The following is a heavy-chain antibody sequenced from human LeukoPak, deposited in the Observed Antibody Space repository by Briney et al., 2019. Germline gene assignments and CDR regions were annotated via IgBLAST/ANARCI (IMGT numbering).Heavy chain of an antibody. CDR1: GFTFSSYG. CDR3: AKDWDLGKQPHFDY. D-gene: IGHD1-26*01. J-gene: IGHJ4*02. CDR2: ISYDGSNK. V-gene: IGHV3-30*18. Sequence: PGRSLRLSCAASGFTFSSYGMHWVRQAPGKGLEWVAVISYDGSNKYYADSVKGRFTISRDNSKNTLYLQMNSLRAEDTAVYYCAKDWDLGKQPHFDYWGQGTLVTVSS.